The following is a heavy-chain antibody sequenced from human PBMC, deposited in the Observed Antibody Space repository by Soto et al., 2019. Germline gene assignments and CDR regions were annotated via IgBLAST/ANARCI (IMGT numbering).Heavy chain of an antibody. Sequence: AVVSLRNCCRGSGDSFCNYGVGLARQMPGKGLEWMGIIYPGDSDTRYSPSFQGQVTISADTSINTVYLQWSSLKASDTAVYYCARGIVGAPNWFDPWGQGTLVTVSS. CDR1: GDSFCNYG. CDR3: ARGIVGAPNWFDP. J-gene: IGHJ5*02. D-gene: IGHD1-26*01. CDR2: IYPGDSDT. V-gene: IGHV5-51*01.